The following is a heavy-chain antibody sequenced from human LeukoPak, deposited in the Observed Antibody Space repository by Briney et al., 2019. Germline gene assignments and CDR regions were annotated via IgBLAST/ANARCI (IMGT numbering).Heavy chain of an antibody. CDR1: GFTFSSYA. J-gene: IGHJ4*02. CDR2: ISYDGSNK. V-gene: IGHV3-30-3*01. D-gene: IGHD2-15*01. CDR3: ARDSNYCSGGSCYSTFDY. Sequence: XGSLRLSCAASGFTFSSYAMHWVRQAPGKGLEGVAVISYDGSNKYYADSVKGRFTISRDNSKNTLYLQMNSLRAEDTAVYYCARDSNYCSGGSCYSTFDYWGQGTLVTVSS.